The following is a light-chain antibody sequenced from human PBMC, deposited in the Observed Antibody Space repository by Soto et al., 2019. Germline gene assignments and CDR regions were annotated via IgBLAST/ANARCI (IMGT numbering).Light chain of an antibody. J-gene: IGKJ1*01. CDR1: QDVSGY. CDR3: QQYSSHAT. CDR2: AAS. V-gene: IGKV1-8*01. Sequence: DRVIITFRASQDVSGYVAWHQQKPGTPTSLLIYAASTLQTGVPSRFSGSGSGTDFTLTITCLPSEDYATYYCQQYSSHATFGQGTQVDIK.